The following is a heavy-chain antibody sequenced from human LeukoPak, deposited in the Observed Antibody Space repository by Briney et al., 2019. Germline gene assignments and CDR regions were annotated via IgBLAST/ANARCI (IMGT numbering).Heavy chain of an antibody. CDR1: GFTYT. J-gene: IGHJ4*02. Sequence: GGSLRLSCVVSGFTYTMTWIRQAPGKGLEWVSAITGSGRDTFYADSVKGRLTISRDNAKNSLYLQMNSLRAEDTAVYYCASEGSDYWGQGTLVTVSS. CDR2: ITGSGRDT. D-gene: IGHD2-15*01. V-gene: IGHV3-21*01. CDR3: ASEGSDY.